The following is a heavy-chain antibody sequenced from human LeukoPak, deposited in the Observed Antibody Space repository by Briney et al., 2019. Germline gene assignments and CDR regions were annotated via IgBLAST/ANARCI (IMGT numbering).Heavy chain of an antibody. CDR2: ISYDGSNK. CDR1: GFNFSSHA. Sequence: GRSLRLSCGASGFNFSSHAVHCVLQATGKGLEWVAVISYDGSNKYYADSVKGRFTISRDNSKNTLYLQMNSLRAEDTAVYYCARSSTGYSSLNGFDYWGQGTLVTVSS. V-gene: IGHV3-30-3*01. CDR3: ARSSTGYSSLNGFDY. J-gene: IGHJ4*02. D-gene: IGHD6-19*01.